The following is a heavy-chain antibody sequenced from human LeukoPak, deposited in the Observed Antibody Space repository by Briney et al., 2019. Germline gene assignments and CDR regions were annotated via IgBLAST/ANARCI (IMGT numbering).Heavy chain of an antibody. Sequence: ASVKVSCKASGYTFTSYGISWVRQAPGQGLEWMGWISAYNGNTNYAQKLQGRVTMTTVTSTSTAYMELRSLRSDDTAVYYCARGRYYGSGSYFRSYWFDPWGQGTLVTVSS. D-gene: IGHD3-10*01. CDR3: ARGRYYGSGSYFRSYWFDP. J-gene: IGHJ5*02. V-gene: IGHV1-18*01. CDR2: ISAYNGNT. CDR1: GYTFTSYG.